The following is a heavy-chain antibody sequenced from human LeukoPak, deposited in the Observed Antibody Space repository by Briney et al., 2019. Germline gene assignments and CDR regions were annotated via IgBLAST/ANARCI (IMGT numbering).Heavy chain of an antibody. D-gene: IGHD6-6*01. CDR2: IKQDGSEK. Sequence: GGSLRLSCAASGFTFSSYGMHWVRQAPGKGLEWVANIKQDGSEKYYVDSVKGRFTISRDNAKNSLYLQMNSLRAEDTAVYYCARDLFSSFLYYYYGMDVWGQGTTVTVSS. V-gene: IGHV3-7*01. J-gene: IGHJ6*02. CDR3: ARDLFSSFLYYYYGMDV. CDR1: GFTFSSYG.